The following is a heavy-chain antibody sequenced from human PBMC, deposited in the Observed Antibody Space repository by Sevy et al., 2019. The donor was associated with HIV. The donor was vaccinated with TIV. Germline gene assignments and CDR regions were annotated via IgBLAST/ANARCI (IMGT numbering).Heavy chain of an antibody. Sequence: ASVKVSCKVPGYTLTEFCMHWVRHAPGKGLEWMGTFDPEDGERIYSQKFQVRFTMTEDTSTHTAYMELNSLGSEDTAVYYCATTKESYDSSGYPFDAWGQGTLVTVSS. CDR1: GYTLTEFC. CDR2: FDPEDGER. D-gene: IGHD3-22*01. J-gene: IGHJ4*02. V-gene: IGHV1-24*01. CDR3: ATTKESYDSSGYPFDA.